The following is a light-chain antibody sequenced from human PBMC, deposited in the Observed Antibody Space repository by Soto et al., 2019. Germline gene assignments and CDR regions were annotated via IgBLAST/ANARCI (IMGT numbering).Light chain of an antibody. CDR3: RHPNTLPAA. CDR2: YTS. J-gene: IGKJ4*02. V-gene: IGKV3-11*01. Sequence: SPGERVNLSGRASQYVGTRLAWYQHKPGQAPRLLIYYTSNRATGIPARFSGSRTGTDFTLTCSSLQPADFATYSWRHPNTLPAACGGGTKVDIK. CDR1: QYVGTR.